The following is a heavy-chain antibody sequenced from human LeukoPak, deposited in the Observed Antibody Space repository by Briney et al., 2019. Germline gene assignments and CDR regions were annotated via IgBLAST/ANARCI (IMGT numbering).Heavy chain of an antibody. CDR1: GGSLNNYY. CDR2: IYFSGSS. Sequence: PSETLPLTCSVSGGSLNNYYWSWIRQPPGKGLEWIGYIYFSGSSNYNPSLKSRVTMSVDTSKNQFSLKLSSVTAADTAVYYCARHVRSGYNFLDYWGQETWSPSPQ. J-gene: IGHJ4*01. V-gene: IGHV4-59*08. CDR3: ARHVRSGYNFLDY. D-gene: IGHD5-24*01.